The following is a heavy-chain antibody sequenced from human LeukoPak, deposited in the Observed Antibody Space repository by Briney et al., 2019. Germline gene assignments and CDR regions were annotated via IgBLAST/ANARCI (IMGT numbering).Heavy chain of an antibody. J-gene: IGHJ4*02. V-gene: IGHV3-11*06. Sequence: GGSLRLSCTASGFSFSDYYMSWIRQAPGKRLEWGSKISSSSSYKNYADSVKGRFTISRDNAKNSLYLQMNSLRAEDTAVYYCARDQEVATTDWGQGTLVTVSS. CDR1: GFSFSDYY. CDR3: ARDQEVATTD. D-gene: IGHD5-12*01. CDR2: ISSSSSYK.